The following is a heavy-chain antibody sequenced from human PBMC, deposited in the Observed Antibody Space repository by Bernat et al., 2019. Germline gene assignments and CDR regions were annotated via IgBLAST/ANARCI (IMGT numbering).Heavy chain of an antibody. V-gene: IGHV3-30-3*01. CDR2: ISYDGSNK. CDR3: ARGGHYHYDMSDYPPMYDS. J-gene: IGHJ4*02. CDR1: GFTFSSYA. Sequence: QVQLVESGGGVVQPGRSLRLSCAASGFTFSSYAMHWVRQAPGKGLEWVAVISYDGSNKYYADSVKGRFTISRDNSKNTLYLQMNSLRAEDTAVYYCARGGHYHYDMSDYPPMYDSWGQGILVTVSS. D-gene: IGHD3-22*01.